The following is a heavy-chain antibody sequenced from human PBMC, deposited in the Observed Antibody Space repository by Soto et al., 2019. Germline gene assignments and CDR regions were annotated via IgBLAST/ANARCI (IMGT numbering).Heavy chain of an antibody. Sequence: GGSLRLSCAASGFTFSSYWMSWVRQAPGKGLEWVSSISSSSSYIYYADSVKGRFTISRDNAKNSLYLQMNSLRAEDTAVYYCAREPDIVVVPAAMRRYYYYGMDVWGQGTTVTVSS. CDR1: GFTFSSYW. CDR2: ISSSSSYI. D-gene: IGHD2-2*01. V-gene: IGHV3-21*01. CDR3: AREPDIVVVPAAMRRYYYYGMDV. J-gene: IGHJ6*02.